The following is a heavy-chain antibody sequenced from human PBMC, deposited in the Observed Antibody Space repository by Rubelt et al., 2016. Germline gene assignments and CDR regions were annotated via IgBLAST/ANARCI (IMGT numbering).Heavy chain of an antibody. V-gene: IGHV4-38-2*02. CDR2: IYHSGST. J-gene: IGHJ5*02. CDR1: GYSISSGYY. Sequence: QVQLQESGPGLVKPSETLSLTCTVSGYSISSGYYWGWIRQPPGKGLEWIGSIYHSGSTYYNPSLKIRVTISVDTSKNQFSLKLSSVTAADTAVYYCARARTVYGGKRYWFDPWGQGTLVTVSS. D-gene: IGHD4-23*01. CDR3: ARARTVYGGKRYWFDP.